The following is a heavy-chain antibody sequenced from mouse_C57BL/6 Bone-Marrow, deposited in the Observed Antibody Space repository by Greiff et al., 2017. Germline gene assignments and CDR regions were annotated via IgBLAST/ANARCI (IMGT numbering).Heavy chain of an antibody. CDR1: GFSLTSYG. V-gene: IGHV2-6*03. Sequence: VKLMESGPGLVAPSQSLSITCTVSGFSLTSYGVHWVRQPPGQGLEWLVVIWSDGSTTYNSALKSRLSISKDNSKSQVFLKMNSLQTDDTAMYYCARYPGIYYYAMDYWGQGTSVTVSS. CDR2: IWSDGST. J-gene: IGHJ4*01. D-gene: IGHD4-1*01. CDR3: ARYPGIYYYAMDY.